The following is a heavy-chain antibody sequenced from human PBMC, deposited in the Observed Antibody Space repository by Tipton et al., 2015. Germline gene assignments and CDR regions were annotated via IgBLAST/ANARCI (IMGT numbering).Heavy chain of an antibody. CDR3: AKSRGYTYGYPTYYFDY. V-gene: IGHV3-23*01. J-gene: IGHJ4*02. Sequence: GSLRLSCAASRFTFSTYAMSWVRQAPGKGLEWVSTISGSGRRTYYADSEKGRFTISRDNSKNTLYLQMNSLRAEDTAVYYCAKSRGYTYGYPTYYFDYWGQGTLVTVSP. D-gene: IGHD5-18*01. CDR1: RFTFSTYA. CDR2: ISGSGRRT.